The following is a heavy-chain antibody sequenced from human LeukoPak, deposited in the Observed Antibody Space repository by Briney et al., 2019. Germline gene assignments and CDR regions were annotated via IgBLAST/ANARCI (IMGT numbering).Heavy chain of an antibody. CDR1: GGSISSYY. CDR2: IYYSGST. Sequence: SETLSLTCTVSGGSISSYYWSWIRQPPGKGLECIGYIYYSGSTNYNPSLKSRVTISVDTSKNQFSLKLSSVTAADTAVYYCARRYYYDSSGYQNAFDIWGQGTMVTVSS. V-gene: IGHV4-59*08. J-gene: IGHJ3*02. CDR3: ARRYYYDSSGYQNAFDI. D-gene: IGHD3-22*01.